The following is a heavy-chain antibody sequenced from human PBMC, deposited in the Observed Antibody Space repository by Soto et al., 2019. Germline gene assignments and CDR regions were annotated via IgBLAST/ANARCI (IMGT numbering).Heavy chain of an antibody. CDR2: INQDGSDK. Sequence: EVQVVESGGGLVQPGGSLRLSCAASGFTFGIHWMTWVRQVPGKGLEWVANINQDGSDKYYVDSVKGRFIISRDNAKDSLYLQMNSLRVEDTAVYYCATSMRHTLDPWGQETLVTVS. J-gene: IGHJ5*02. D-gene: IGHD2-21*01. CDR1: GFTFGIHW. CDR3: ATSMRHTLDP. V-gene: IGHV3-7*01.